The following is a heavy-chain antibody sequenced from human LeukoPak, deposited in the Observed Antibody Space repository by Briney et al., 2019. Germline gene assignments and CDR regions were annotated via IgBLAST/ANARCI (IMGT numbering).Heavy chain of an antibody. J-gene: IGHJ4*02. CDR2: ISYDGSNK. CDR3: ANTVVVY. V-gene: IGHV3-30*18. CDR1: GFTFSSYG. D-gene: IGHD4-23*01. Sequence: GGSLRLSCAASGFTFSSYGMHWVRQAPGKGLEWVAVISYDGSNKYYADSVKGRFTISRDNSKNTLYLQMSSLRAEDTAVYYCANTVVVYWGQGTLVTVSS.